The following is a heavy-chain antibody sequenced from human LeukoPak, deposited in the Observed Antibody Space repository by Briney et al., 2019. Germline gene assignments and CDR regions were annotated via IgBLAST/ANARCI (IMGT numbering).Heavy chain of an antibody. Sequence: GGSLRLSCAASGFTFSSYSMNWVRQAPGKGLEWVSSISSSSSYIYYADSVKGRFTISRDNAKNSLYLQMNSLRAEDTAVYYCARDGNDNPDAFDIWGQGTMVTVSS. D-gene: IGHD3-22*01. CDR3: ARDGNDNPDAFDI. J-gene: IGHJ3*02. CDR1: GFTFSSYS. V-gene: IGHV3-21*01. CDR2: ISSSSSYI.